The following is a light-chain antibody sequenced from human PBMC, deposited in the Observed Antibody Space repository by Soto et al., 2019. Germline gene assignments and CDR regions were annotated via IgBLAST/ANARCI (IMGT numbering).Light chain of an antibody. CDR1: STDVGGYNF. CDR2: DVT. V-gene: IGLV2-8*01. Sequence: QSALTQPPSASGSPGQSVTISCTGTSTDVGGYNFVSWYQQHPGKAPKLMIYDVTKRPSGVPDRFSGSKSGNAASLTVSGLQAEDEAYYYCTSYAGRNSPVVFGGGTKLTVL. CDR3: TSYAGRNSPVV. J-gene: IGLJ2*01.